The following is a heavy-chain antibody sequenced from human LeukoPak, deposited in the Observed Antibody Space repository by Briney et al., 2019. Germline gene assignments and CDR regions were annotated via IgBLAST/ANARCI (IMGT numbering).Heavy chain of an antibody. J-gene: IGHJ5*02. D-gene: IGHD1-26*01. CDR3: ARDSSGTLVLRSNWFDP. CDR2: ISWNSGSI. V-gene: IGHV3-9*01. CDR1: GFTFDDYA. Sequence: GGSLRLSCAASGFTFDDYAMHWVRQAPGKGLEWVSGISWNSGSIGYADSVKGRFTISRDNAKNSLYLQMNSLRSDDTAVYYCARDSSGTLVLRSNWFDPWGQGTLVTVSS.